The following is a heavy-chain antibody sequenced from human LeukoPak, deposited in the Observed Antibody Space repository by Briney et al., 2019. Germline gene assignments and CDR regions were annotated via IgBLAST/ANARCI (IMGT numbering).Heavy chain of an antibody. J-gene: IGHJ4*02. CDR1: GYTFASYA. Sequence: GGSLRLSCAASGYTFASYAVSWVHQAPGKGLEWVSSISVSGDTTYYADSVKGRFTISRDNSKNTLYLQMNSLRAEDTAVYYCAKASSATTNYWGQGTLVTVSS. V-gene: IGHV3-23*01. CDR2: ISVSGDTT. D-gene: IGHD5-24*01. CDR3: AKASSATTNY.